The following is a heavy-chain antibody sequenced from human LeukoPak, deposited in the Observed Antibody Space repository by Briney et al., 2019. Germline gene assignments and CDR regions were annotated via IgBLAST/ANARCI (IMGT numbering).Heavy chain of an antibody. CDR2: ISDSGGTT. CDR3: AKIYRYDSSGYYYFDY. D-gene: IGHD3-22*01. Sequence: GGSLRLSCAASGFTFSDYYMSWIRQAPGKGLEWVSTISDSGGTTYYADSVKGRFTTSRDNSKNTLYLQMNSLRAEDTAVYYCAKIYRYDSSGYYYFDYWGQGTLVTVSS. CDR1: GFTFSDYY. V-gene: IGHV3-23*01. J-gene: IGHJ4*02.